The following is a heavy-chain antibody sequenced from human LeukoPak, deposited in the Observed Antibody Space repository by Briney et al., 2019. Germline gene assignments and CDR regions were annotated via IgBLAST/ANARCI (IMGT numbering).Heavy chain of an antibody. J-gene: IGHJ3*02. CDR1: GFTFSSYS. CDR2: ISSSSSYI. CDR3: ARDNYHYDSSGYYFAFDI. D-gene: IGHD3-22*01. V-gene: IGHV3-21*01. Sequence: GGSLRLSCAAWGFTFSSYSMNWLRQAPGKGLEWVSSISSSSSYIYYADSVKGRFTISRDNAKNSLYLQMHSLRAEDTAVYYCARDNYHYDSSGYYFAFDISGQGTMVTVSS.